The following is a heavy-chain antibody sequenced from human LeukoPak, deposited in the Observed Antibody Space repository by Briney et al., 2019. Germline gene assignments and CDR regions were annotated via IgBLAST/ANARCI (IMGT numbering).Heavy chain of an antibody. Sequence: SQTLSLTCAVSGGSISSGGYSWSWIRQPPGKGLEWTGYIYHSGSTYYNPSLKSRVTISVDRSKNQFSLKLSSVTAADTAVYYCARARSTGTLWFDPWGQGTLVTVSS. V-gene: IGHV4-30-2*01. J-gene: IGHJ5*02. D-gene: IGHD1-14*01. CDR3: ARARSTGTLWFDP. CDR1: GGSISSGGYS. CDR2: IYHSGST.